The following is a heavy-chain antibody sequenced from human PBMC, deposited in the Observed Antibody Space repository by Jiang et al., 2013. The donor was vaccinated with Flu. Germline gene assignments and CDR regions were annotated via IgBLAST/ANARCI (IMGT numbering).Heavy chain of an antibody. D-gene: IGHD4-11*01. CDR2: INHSGST. CDR3: ARAPTTGGWFDP. CDR1: GGSFSGYY. V-gene: IGHV4-34*01. Sequence: KPSETLSLTCAVYGGSFSGYYWSWIRQPPGKGLEWIGEINHSGSTNXNPSLKSRVTISVDTSKNQFSLKLSSVTAADTAVYYCARAPTTGGWFDPWGQGTLVTVSS. J-gene: IGHJ5*02.